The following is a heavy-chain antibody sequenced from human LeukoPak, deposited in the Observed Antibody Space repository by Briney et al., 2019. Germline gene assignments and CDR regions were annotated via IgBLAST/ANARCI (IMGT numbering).Heavy chain of an antibody. V-gene: IGHV1-69*13. Sequence: ASVKVSCKASGYTFTSYYMHWVRQAPGQGLEWMGGIIPIFGTANYAQKFQGRVTITADESTSTAYMELSSLRSEDTAVYYCARGGSIAARPLDYWGQGTLVTVSS. CDR1: GYTFTSYY. CDR3: ARGGSIAARPLDY. CDR2: IIPIFGTA. D-gene: IGHD6-6*01. J-gene: IGHJ4*02.